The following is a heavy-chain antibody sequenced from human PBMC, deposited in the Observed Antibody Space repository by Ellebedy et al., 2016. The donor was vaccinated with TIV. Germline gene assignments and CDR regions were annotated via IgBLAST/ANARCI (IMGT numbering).Heavy chain of an antibody. J-gene: IGHJ3*02. CDR2: ISGSGGST. CDR1: GFTFSSYA. CDR3: ARDLQRGFDI. D-gene: IGHD6-25*01. Sequence: GESLKISXVASGFTFSSYAMIWVRQAPGKGLEWVSRISGSGGSTDYADSVKGRFTISRDNPKNTLYLQMNSLRAEDTAVYYCARDLQRGFDIWGQGTMVTVSS. V-gene: IGHV3-23*01.